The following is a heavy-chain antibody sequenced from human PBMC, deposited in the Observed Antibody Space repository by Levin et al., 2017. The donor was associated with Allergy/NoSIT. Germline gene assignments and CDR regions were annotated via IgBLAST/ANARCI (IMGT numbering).Heavy chain of an antibody. CDR2: MSGGGDST. V-gene: IGHV3-23*01. CDR1: GFTFGSYA. Sequence: GESLKISCATSGFTFGSYALSWVRQAPGKGLEWVSAMSGGGDSTFYADSVKGRFIISRDFSKNIVYLQMNNLRVEDSGVYYCGKDAIRGYSYTDTWGQGTRVLVSS. J-gene: IGHJ5*02. D-gene: IGHD5-18*01. CDR3: GKDAIRGYSYTDT.